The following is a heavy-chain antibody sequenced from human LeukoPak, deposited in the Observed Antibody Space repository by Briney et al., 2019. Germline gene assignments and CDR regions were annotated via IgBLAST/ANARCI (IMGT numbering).Heavy chain of an antibody. CDR1: GYTFTSYG. CDR3: GRGPGYRSDY. Sequence: ASVKVSCKASGYTFTSYGISWVRQAPGKGLEWVANINRDGSEKNYVDSVRGRFTISRDNTKNSLYLQMNSLTVEDTAVYYCGRGPGYRSDYWGQGTLVTVSS. CDR2: INRDGSEK. V-gene: IGHV3-7*05. J-gene: IGHJ4*02. D-gene: IGHD5-12*01.